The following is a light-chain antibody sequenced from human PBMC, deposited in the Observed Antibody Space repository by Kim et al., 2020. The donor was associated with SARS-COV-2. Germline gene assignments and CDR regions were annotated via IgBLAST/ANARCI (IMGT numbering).Light chain of an antibody. CDR1: KLGDKY. Sequence: VSPGQTASIPCSGDKLGDKYACWYQQKPGQSPVLVIYQDSKRPSGIPERFSGSNSGNTATLTISGTQAMDEADYYCQAWDSSSHVVFGGGTQLTVL. V-gene: IGLV3-1*01. CDR3: QAWDSSSHVV. CDR2: QDS. J-gene: IGLJ2*01.